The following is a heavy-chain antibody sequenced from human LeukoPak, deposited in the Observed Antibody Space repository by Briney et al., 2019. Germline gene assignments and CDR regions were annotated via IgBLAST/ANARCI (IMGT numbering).Heavy chain of an antibody. CDR1: GYTFTGYY. CDR2: INPNSGGT. D-gene: IGHD6-6*01. CDR3: ARNIAARTGYYYYMDV. Sequence: ASVKVSCKASGYTFTGYYMHWVRQAPGQGLEWMGWINPNSGGTNYAQKFQGRVTMTRDTSISTAYMELSRLRSDATAVYYCARNIAARTGYYYYMDVWGKGTTVTVSS. V-gene: IGHV1-2*02. J-gene: IGHJ6*03.